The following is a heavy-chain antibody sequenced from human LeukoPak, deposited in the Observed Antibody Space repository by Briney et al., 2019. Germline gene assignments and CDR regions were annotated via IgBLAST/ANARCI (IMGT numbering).Heavy chain of an antibody. Sequence: ASVKVSCKASGYTFTGYYMHWVRRAPGQGLEWMGWINPNSGGTNYAQKFQGRVTMTRDTSVSTAYMGLSRLRSDDTAVYYCARESTMVRGVTGIDYWGQGTLVTVSS. J-gene: IGHJ4*02. CDR3: ARESTMVRGVTGIDY. V-gene: IGHV1-2*02. D-gene: IGHD3-10*01. CDR2: INPNSGGT. CDR1: GYTFTGYY.